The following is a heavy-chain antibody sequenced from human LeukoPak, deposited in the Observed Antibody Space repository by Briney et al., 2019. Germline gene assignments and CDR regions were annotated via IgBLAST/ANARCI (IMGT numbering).Heavy chain of an antibody. J-gene: IGHJ5*02. CDR2: ITSDYTT. V-gene: IGHV3-23*01. CDR1: GFTFSSYA. CDR3: ARDNYDILTGYYSPYNWFDP. D-gene: IGHD3-9*01. Sequence: PGGSLRLSCAASGFTFSSYAMTWVRQAPGKGLECVSAITSDYTTYYADSVKGRFTIPRDNSKNTLYLQMNSLRADDTAVYYCARDNYDILTGYYSPYNWFDPWGQGTLVTVSS.